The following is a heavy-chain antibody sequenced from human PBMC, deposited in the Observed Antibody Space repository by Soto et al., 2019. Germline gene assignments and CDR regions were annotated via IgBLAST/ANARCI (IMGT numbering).Heavy chain of an antibody. J-gene: IGHJ5*01. CDR2: INTYNSYT. V-gene: IGHV1-18*01. Sequence: QVQLVQSGAELRKPGASVKVSCKTSGYAFRNYGISWVRQAPGQGLEWTGWINTYNSYTHSAKKFQGRVIMTIESSTSSAFLEVRNLRSDDTAVYYCAQNITSRIDSWGQGTLVTVSS. CDR3: AQNITSRIDS. CDR1: GYAFRNYG. D-gene: IGHD2-2*01.